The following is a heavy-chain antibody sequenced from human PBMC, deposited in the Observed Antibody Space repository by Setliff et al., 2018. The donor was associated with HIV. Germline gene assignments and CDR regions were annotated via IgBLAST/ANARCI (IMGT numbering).Heavy chain of an antibody. J-gene: IGHJ3*02. D-gene: IGHD3-16*01. V-gene: IGHV3-7*03. Sequence: GGSLRLSCAASGFSFSSYWMSWVRQAPGKGLEWVANIKQDGSQKFYVDSVKGRFTISRDNAKNSAYLQMNSLRVEDTAVYYCARWPREVAEMGGAFDSWGQGTMVTVSS. CDR2: IKQDGSQK. CDR3: ARWPREVAEMGGAFDS. CDR1: GFSFSSYW.